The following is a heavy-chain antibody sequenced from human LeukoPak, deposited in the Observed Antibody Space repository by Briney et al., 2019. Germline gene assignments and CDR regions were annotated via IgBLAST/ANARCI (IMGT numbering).Heavy chain of an antibody. CDR3: ARDRMSLRDALDY. V-gene: IGHV3-7*01. J-gene: IGHJ4*02. D-gene: IGHD5-24*01. CDR1: GFTFSSYW. CDR2: IKQDGSEK. Sequence: GGSLRLSCAASGFTFSSYWMSWVRQAPGKGLEWVANIKQDGSEKYYVDSVKGRFTISRDNAKNSLYLQMNSLRAEDTAVYYCARDRMSLRDALDYWGQGTLVTVSS.